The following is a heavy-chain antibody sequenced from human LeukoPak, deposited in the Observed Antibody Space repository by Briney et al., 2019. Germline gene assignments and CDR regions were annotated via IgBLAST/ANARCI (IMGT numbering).Heavy chain of an antibody. V-gene: IGHV3-15*07. Sequence: GGSLRLSCAASGFTFSNAWMNWVRQAPGKGLEWVGRIKSKTDGGTTDYAAPGKGRFTISRDDSKNTLYLQMNSLKTEDTAVYYCTTELYYDFWSGYYGGDYWGQGTLVTVSS. CDR2: IKSKTDGGTT. CDR1: GFTFSNAW. D-gene: IGHD3-3*01. J-gene: IGHJ4*02. CDR3: TTELYYDFWSGYYGGDY.